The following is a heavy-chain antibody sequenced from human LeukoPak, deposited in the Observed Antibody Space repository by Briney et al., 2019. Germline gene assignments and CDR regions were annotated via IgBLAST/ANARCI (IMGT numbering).Heavy chain of an antibody. Sequence: GASVKVSCKASGYTFTGYYMHWVRQAPGQGLEWMGWINPNSGGTNYAQKFQGRVTMTRDTSISTAYMELSRLRSDDTAVYYCARGYCSSTSCPHYYYYVDVWGKGTTVTVSS. J-gene: IGHJ6*03. CDR2: INPNSGGT. D-gene: IGHD2-2*01. V-gene: IGHV1-2*02. CDR1: GYTFTGYY. CDR3: ARGYCSSTSCPHYYYYVDV.